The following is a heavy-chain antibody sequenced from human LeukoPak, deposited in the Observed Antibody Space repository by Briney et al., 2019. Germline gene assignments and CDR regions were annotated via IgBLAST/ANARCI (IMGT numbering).Heavy chain of an antibody. D-gene: IGHD1-1*01. Sequence: GGSLRLSCAASGFPFSSYWMSWVRQAPGKGLEWVANIKQDGGEMFYVDSVKGRFTISRDNAKNSLYLQMNSLRAEDTAVYYCARAGWNDREDYWGQGTLVTVSS. J-gene: IGHJ4*02. CDR3: ARAGWNDREDY. CDR2: IKQDGGEM. CDR1: GFPFSSYW. V-gene: IGHV3-7*01.